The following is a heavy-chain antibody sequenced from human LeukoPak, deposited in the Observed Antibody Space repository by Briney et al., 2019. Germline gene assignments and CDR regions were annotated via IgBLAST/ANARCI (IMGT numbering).Heavy chain of an antibody. CDR3: AREVGYCSSTSCYSGDAFDI. Sequence: QPGGSLRLSCAASGFTFSSYWMSWVRQAPGKGLEWVANIKQDGSEKYYVDSVKGRFTISRDNAKNSLYLQMNSLRAEDTAVYYCAREVGYCSSTSCYSGDAFDIWAKGQWSPSLQ. CDR1: GFTFSSYW. V-gene: IGHV3-7*01. CDR2: IKQDGSEK. D-gene: IGHD2-2*01. J-gene: IGHJ3*02.